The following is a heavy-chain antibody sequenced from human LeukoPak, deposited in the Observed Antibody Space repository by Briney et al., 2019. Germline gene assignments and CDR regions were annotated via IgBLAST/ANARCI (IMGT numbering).Heavy chain of an antibody. CDR3: ASGGDSKYFDWLLALQAPFDY. D-gene: IGHD3-9*01. J-gene: IGHJ4*02. CDR1: GFTFSSYG. V-gene: IGHV3-33*03. Sequence: GGSLRLSCAASGFTFSSYGMHWVRQAPGKGLEWVAVIWYDGSNKYYADSVKGRFTISRDNAKNSLYLQMNSLRAEDTAVYYCASGGDSKYFDWLLALQAPFDYWGQGTLVTVSS. CDR2: IWYDGSNK.